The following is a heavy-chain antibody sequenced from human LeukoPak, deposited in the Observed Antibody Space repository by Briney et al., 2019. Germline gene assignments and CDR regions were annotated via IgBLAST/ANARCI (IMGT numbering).Heavy chain of an antibody. CDR3: ARGPIGSSWPYYFDY. D-gene: IGHD6-13*01. V-gene: IGHV1-3*01. Sequence: ASVKVSCKASGYTFTSYAMHWVRQAPGQRLEWMGWINAGNGNTKYSQKFQGRVTITRDTSASTAYMELSSLRSEDTAVYYCARGPIGSSWPYYFDYWGQGTLVTVSS. CDR2: INAGNGNT. J-gene: IGHJ4*02. CDR1: GYTFTSYA.